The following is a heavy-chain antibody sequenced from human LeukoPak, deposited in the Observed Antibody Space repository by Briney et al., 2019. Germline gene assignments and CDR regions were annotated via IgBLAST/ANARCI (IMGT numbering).Heavy chain of an antibody. CDR3: ARGVLDYGDY. J-gene: IGHJ4*02. V-gene: IGHV3-21*01. CDR1: GFTFSSYS. Sequence: GRSLRLSCAASGFTFSSYSMNWVRQAPGKGLEWVSSISSSSSYIYYADSVKGRFTISRDNAKNSLYLQMNSLRAEDTAVYYCARGVLDYGDYWGQGTLVTVSS. CDR2: ISSSSSYI. D-gene: IGHD3-3*01.